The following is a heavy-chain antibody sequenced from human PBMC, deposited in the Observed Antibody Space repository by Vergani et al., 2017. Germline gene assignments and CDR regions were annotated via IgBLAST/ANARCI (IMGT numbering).Heavy chain of an antibody. CDR1: GFSFRNAW. J-gene: IGHJ6*02. Sequence: EVQLVESGGGIVKPGGSLRLSCVASGFSFRNAWMNWVRRTPGKGLEWVGRIKSTFDRGTTDYAAAVKGRFTISRDDSKNTLFLQMNGLKTEDIAVYYSTEDPRYCGDGSCYWLRDHHYYGMDVWGQGTTVTVSS. D-gene: IGHD2-21*01. CDR3: TEDPRYCGDGSCYWLRDHHYYGMDV. CDR2: IKSTFDRGTT. V-gene: IGHV3-15*07.